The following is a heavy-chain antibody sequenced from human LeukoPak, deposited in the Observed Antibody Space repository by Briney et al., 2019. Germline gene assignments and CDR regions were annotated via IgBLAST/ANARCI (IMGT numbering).Heavy chain of an antibody. D-gene: IGHD5-12*01. CDR3: ATERYSGYDPQVLDY. J-gene: IGHJ4*02. CDR2: IYYSGST. Sequence: SETLSLTCTVSGGSISSYYWSWIRQPPGKGLEWIGYIYYSGSTNYNPSLKSRVTISVDTSKNQFSLKLSSVTAADTAVYYCATERYSGYDPQVLDYWGQGTLVTVSS. CDR1: GGSISSYY. V-gene: IGHV4-59*01.